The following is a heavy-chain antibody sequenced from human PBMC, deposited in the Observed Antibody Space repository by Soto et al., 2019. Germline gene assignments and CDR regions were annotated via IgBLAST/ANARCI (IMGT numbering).Heavy chain of an antibody. V-gene: IGHV4-39*01. D-gene: IGHD3-22*01. CDR1: GGSTGSSGYY. CDR3: ARSTFWYYHENGCYYGFDN. CDR2: ISYKGTP. J-gene: IGHJ4*02. Sequence: LSLTCTVSGGSTGSSGYYWGWIRQPPGKGLEWIASISYKGTPYYNPSLQSRVTISLDMSKNQFSLKLDSVTAADTAVFYCARSTFWYYHENGCYYGFDNWGQGTLVTVSS.